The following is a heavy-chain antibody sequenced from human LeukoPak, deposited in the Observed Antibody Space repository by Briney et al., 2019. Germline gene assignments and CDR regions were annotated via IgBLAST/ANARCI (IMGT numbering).Heavy chain of an antibody. CDR1: GYTFTSYG. CDR3: ARGGLYCSSTSCYGIEY. V-gene: IGHV1-18*04. Sequence: ASVKISCKAAGYTFTSYGISWVRQAPGQGLEWMGWISAYNGNTNYAQKLQGRVTMTTDTSTSTIYMELRSLRSDDTAVYYCARGGLYCSSTSCYGIEYWGQGTLVTVSS. D-gene: IGHD2-2*01. CDR2: ISAYNGNT. J-gene: IGHJ4*02.